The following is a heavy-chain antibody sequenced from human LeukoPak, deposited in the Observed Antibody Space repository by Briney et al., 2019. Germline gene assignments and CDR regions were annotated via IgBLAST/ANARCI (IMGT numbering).Heavy chain of an antibody. CDR1: GFTFSSYA. V-gene: IGHV3-23*01. D-gene: IGHD3-10*01. J-gene: IGHJ5*02. Sequence: GGSLRLSCAASGFTFSSYAMSWVRQAPGKGLEWVSAISGSGGSTYYADSVKGRFTISRDNSKNTLYLQMNSLRAGDTAVYYCAKDYSKTSYYGSGTYYRPNWFDPWGQGTLVTVSS. CDR2: ISGSGGST. CDR3: AKDYSKTSYYGSGTYYRPNWFDP.